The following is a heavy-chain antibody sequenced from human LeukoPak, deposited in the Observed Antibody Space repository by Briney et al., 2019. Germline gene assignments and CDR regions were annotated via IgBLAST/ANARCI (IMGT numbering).Heavy chain of an antibody. CDR3: ARGIQDYFYGMDV. CDR2: ISRTSSYT. J-gene: IGHJ6*02. CDR1: GFTFDDYG. V-gene: IGHV3-11*05. Sequence: GGSLRLSCAASGFTFDDYGMSWVRQAPGKGLEWVSYISRTSSYTKHADSVKGRFTISRDNAKNSLYLQMNSLRAEDTAVYYCARGIQDYFYGMDVWGQGTTVTVSS.